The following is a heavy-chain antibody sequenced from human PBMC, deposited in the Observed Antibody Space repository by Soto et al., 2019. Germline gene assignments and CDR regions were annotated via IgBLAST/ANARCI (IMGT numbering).Heavy chain of an antibody. CDR1: GGSISSGGYS. V-gene: IGHV4-30-2*01. CDR3: ASQLGPVAGPYYYYYGMDV. Sequence: PSETLSLTCAVSGGSISSGGYSWSWIRQPPGKGLEWIGYIYHSGSTYYNPSLKSRVTISVDRSKNQFSLKLSSVTAADTAVYYCASQLGPVAGPYYYYYGMDVWGQGTTVTVSS. J-gene: IGHJ6*02. D-gene: IGHD6-19*01. CDR2: IYHSGST.